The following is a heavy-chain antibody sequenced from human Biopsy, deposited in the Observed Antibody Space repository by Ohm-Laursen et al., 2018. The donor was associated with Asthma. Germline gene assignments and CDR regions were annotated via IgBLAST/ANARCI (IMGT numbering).Heavy chain of an antibody. J-gene: IGHJ4*02. Sequence: TLSLTCAVSGDSIDSGDYSWTWIRQSPGVGLEWIGYIYRNGNTYYNPPLENRVTISIDRSKNQFSLRLRSVTAADTAVYYCARGWNCGGDCYSLDSWGQGTLVTVSS. D-gene: IGHD2-21*02. V-gene: IGHV4-30-2*06. CDR2: IYRNGNT. CDR1: GDSIDSGDYS. CDR3: ARGWNCGGDCYSLDS.